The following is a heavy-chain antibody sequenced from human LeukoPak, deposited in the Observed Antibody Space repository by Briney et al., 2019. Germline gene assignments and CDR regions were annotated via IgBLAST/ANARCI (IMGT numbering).Heavy chain of an antibody. CDR2: ITGSDDRT. CDR1: GFTFSNDA. Sequence: GGSLRLSCAASGFTFSNDAMTWVRQAPGQGLEWVSTITGSDDRTYYADSVEGRFTISRDYSTNTMHMQMNSLRTEDTAMYYCAKGPQLINGYHPDYWGQGTLVTVSS. D-gene: IGHD2-8*01. J-gene: IGHJ4*02. V-gene: IGHV3-23*01. CDR3: AKGPQLINGYHPDY.